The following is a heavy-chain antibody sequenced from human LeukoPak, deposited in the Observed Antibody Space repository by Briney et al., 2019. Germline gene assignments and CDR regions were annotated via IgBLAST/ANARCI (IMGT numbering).Heavy chain of an antibody. J-gene: IGHJ4*02. CDR3: ARSLAVADEY. CDR1: GYTFTRYG. D-gene: IGHD6-19*01. V-gene: IGHV1-18*01. CDR2: ISASNVNK. Sequence: GASVKDSCKTFGYTFTRYGMHWVRQAPGKGGEGMGRISASNVNKNKAHNFQGRLTMNTDRSTQTAYMEVRSLRSDDTAVYYCARSLAVADEYWGQGTLVTVSS.